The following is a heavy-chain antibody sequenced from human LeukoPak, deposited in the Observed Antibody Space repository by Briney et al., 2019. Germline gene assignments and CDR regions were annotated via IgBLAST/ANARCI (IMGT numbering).Heavy chain of an antibody. CDR1: GYTLTELS. CDR3: ATNLATVVTPAYY. J-gene: IGHJ4*02. Sequence: ASVKVSCKVSGYTLTELSMHWVRQAPGKGLEWMGGFDPEDGETIYTQMFQGRVTMTEDISTDTAYMELSSLRSEDTAVYYCATNLATVVTPAYYWGQGTLVTVSS. D-gene: IGHD4-23*01. CDR2: FDPEDGET. V-gene: IGHV1-24*01.